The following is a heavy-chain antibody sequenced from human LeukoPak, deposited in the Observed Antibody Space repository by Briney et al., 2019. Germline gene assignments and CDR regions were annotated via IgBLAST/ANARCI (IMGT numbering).Heavy chain of an antibody. V-gene: IGHV3-30*02. CDR1: GFTFSSYG. CDR3: AKDPDVGAFDI. Sequence: GGSLRLSCAASGFTFSSYGMHWVRQAPGKGLEWVAFIRYDGCNKYYADSVKGRFTISRDNSKNTLYLQMNSLRAEDTAVYYCAKDPDVGAFDIWGQGTMVTVSS. D-gene: IGHD1-14*01. CDR2: IRYDGCNK. J-gene: IGHJ3*02.